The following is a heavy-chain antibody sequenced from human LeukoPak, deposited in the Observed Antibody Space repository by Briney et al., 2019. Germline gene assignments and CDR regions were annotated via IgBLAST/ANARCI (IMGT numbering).Heavy chain of an antibody. D-gene: IGHD6-19*01. CDR2: ISNNGGYT. V-gene: IGHV3-23*01. J-gene: IGHJ6*02. CDR1: GFTFSSSA. CDR3: ARGPSPESSSHSSGWYSYYYYGMDV. Sequence: GGSLRLSCAASGFTFSSSAMSWVRQAPGKGLEWVSAISNNGGYTYYADSVQGRFTISRDNSKSTLYLQMNSLRAEDTAVYYCARGPSPESSSHSSGWYSYYYYGMDVWGQGTTVTVSS.